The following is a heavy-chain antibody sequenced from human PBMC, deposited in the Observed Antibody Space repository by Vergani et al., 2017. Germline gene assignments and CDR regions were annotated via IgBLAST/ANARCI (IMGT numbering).Heavy chain of an antibody. J-gene: IGHJ5*02. Sequence: QVQLQESGPGLVKPPGTLSLTCAVPGGSISSYYWSWIRQPAGKGLEWIGRIYTSGRTNYNTALKTRVTISVDTSKNQFSLKLSSVTAADTAVYYCAREVVYSSSWFNWFYPCGQGTLVTVSS. CDR3: AREVVYSSSWFNWFYP. D-gene: IGHD6-13*01. CDR1: GGSISSYY. V-gene: IGHV4-4*07. CDR2: IYTSGRT.